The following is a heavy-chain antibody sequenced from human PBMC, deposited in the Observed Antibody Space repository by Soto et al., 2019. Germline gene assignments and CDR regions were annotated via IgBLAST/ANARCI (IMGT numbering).Heavy chain of an antibody. J-gene: IGHJ4*02. D-gene: IGHD3-9*01. Sequence: ASVKVSCKASGYTFTSYDINWVRQATGQGLEWMGWMNPNSGNTGYAQKFQGRVTMTRNTSISTAYMELSSLRSEDTAVYYCAREGIPHYDLLTGYYNHFDYWGQGTLVTVSS. CDR3: AREGIPHYDLLTGYYNHFDY. CDR2: MNPNSGNT. CDR1: GYTFTSYD. V-gene: IGHV1-8*01.